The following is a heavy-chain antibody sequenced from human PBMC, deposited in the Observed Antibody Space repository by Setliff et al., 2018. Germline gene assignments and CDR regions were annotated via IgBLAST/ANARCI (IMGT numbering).Heavy chain of an antibody. CDR3: ARGRMRGSCSGPSCTYDPFDV. Sequence: SETLSLTCTVYGGSFSNNYWSWIRRPAGKGLEWIGSIYHSGSSYYNSSLRSRVTIAVDPSKNQFSLILRSVTAAETAVYYCARGRMRGSCSGPSCTYDPFDVWGQGTPVTVSS. D-gene: IGHD2-2*01. CDR2: IYHSGSS. V-gene: IGHV4-59*10. J-gene: IGHJ3*01. CDR1: GGSFSNNY.